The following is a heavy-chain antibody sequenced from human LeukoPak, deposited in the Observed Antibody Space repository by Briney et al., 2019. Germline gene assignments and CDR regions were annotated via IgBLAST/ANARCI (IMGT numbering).Heavy chain of an antibody. CDR2: IYPGDSDT. CDR3: ARGVTGTVPRFDP. V-gene: IGHV5-51*01. Sequence: GESLKISCKGSGYSFSNYWIGWVRQMPGKGLEWMGIIYPGDSDTRYSPSFQGQVTISADKSISTAYLQWSSLKASGTAMYYCARGVTGTVPRFDPWGQGTLLTVSS. CDR1: GYSFSNYW. D-gene: IGHD1-20*01. J-gene: IGHJ5*02.